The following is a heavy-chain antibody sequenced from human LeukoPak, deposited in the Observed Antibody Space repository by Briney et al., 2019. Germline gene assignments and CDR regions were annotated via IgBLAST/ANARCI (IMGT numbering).Heavy chain of an antibody. J-gene: IGHJ4*02. D-gene: IGHD3-3*01. CDR3: ATPLPPQSDFWSGYSR. CDR2: IYPGDSDT. Sequence: ASVKISCKGSGYSFTSYWIGWVRQMPGKGLEWMGIIYPGDSDTRYSPSFQGQVTISADKSISTAYLQWSSLKASDTAMYYCATPLPPQSDFWSGYSRWGQGTLVTVSS. V-gene: IGHV5-51*01. CDR1: GYSFTSYW.